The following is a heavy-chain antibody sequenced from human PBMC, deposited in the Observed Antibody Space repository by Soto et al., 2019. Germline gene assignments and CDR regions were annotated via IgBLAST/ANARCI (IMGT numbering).Heavy chain of an antibody. D-gene: IGHD2-21*01. CDR3: AHMIEGAFFVH. CDR1: GVSLSTSGMG. J-gene: IGHJ4*02. V-gene: IGHV2-5*02. Sequence: QVTLKESGPTLVKPTQTLTLTCTFSGVSLSTSGMGVGWIRQPPGKALEWLALVYWDDDKRYSPSLNSRLTITKDTSKNQVVLTMTYMDPVDTATYYCAHMIEGAFFVHWGQGALVTVSS. CDR2: VYWDDDK.